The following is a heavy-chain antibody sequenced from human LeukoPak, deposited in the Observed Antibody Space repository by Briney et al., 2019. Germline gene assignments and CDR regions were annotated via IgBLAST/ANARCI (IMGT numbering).Heavy chain of an antibody. CDR3: ARERGYCASSSCYTSDAFDI. Sequence: ASVKVSCKASGYTFTGYYMHWVRQAPGQGLEWMGWINPNSGGTNYAQKFQGWVTMTRDTSINTAYMELSRLRSDDTAVYFCARERGYCASSSCYTSDAFDIWGQGTVVTVSS. CDR2: INPNSGGT. CDR1: GYTFTGYY. D-gene: IGHD2-2*01. V-gene: IGHV1-2*04. J-gene: IGHJ3*02.